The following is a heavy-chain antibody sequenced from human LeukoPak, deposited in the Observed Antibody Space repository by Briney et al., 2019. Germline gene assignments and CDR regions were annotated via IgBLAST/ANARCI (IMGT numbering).Heavy chain of an antibody. D-gene: IGHD3/OR15-3a*01. CDR2: IIPIFGTA. CDR3: AREPMYDFSGYFDY. Sequence: SVKVSCKASGGPFSSYAISWVRQAPGQGLEWMGRIIPIFGTANYTQKFQGRVTITTDESTSTAYMELSSLRSEDTAVYYCAREPMYDFSGYFDYWGQGTLVTVSS. CDR1: GGPFSSYA. J-gene: IGHJ4*02. V-gene: IGHV1-69*05.